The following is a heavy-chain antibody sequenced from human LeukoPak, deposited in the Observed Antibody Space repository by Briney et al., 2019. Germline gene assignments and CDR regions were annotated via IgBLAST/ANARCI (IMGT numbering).Heavy chain of an antibody. V-gene: IGHV3-30*18. J-gene: IGHJ4*02. CDR3: AKTLYDGITMRRDDY. D-gene: IGHD3-22*01. CDR2: ISYDGSNK. CDR1: GFTFSSYG. Sequence: GGSLRLSCAASGFTFSSYGMHWVRQAPGKGLEWVAVISYDGSNKYYADSVKGRFTISRDNSKNTLYLQMNSLRAEDTAVYYCAKTLYDGITMRRDDYWGQGTLVTVSS.